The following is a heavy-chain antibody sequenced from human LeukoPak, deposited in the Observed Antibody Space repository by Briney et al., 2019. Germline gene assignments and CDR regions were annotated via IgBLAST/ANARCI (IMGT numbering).Heavy chain of an antibody. V-gene: IGHV4-59*01. D-gene: IGHD6-6*01. J-gene: IGHJ6*02. CDR3: ARDGSAYPYYYYYGMDV. CDR1: GGSFSGYY. CDR2: IYYSGST. Sequence: SETLSLTCAVYGGSFSGYYWSWIRQPPGKGLEWIGYIYYSGSTNYNPSLKSRVTISVDTSKNQFSLKLSSVTAADTAVYYCARDGSAYPYYYYYGMDVWGQGTTVTVSS.